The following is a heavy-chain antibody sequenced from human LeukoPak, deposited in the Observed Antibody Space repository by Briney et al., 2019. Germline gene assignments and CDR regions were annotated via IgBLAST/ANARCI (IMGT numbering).Heavy chain of an antibody. V-gene: IGHV1-2*02. CDR3: AREGIAAAGTYAFDI. D-gene: IGHD6-13*01. CDR1: VYTFTGYY. Sequence: ASVKVSCKASVYTFTGYYMHWVRQAPGQGLEWMGWIYPNSGGTNYAQKFQGRVTMTRDTSISTAYMELSRLRSDDTAVYYCAREGIAAAGTYAFDIWGQGTMVTVSS. J-gene: IGHJ3*02. CDR2: IYPNSGGT.